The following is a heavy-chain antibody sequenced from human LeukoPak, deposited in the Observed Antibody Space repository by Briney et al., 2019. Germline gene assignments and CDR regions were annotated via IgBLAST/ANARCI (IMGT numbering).Heavy chain of an antibody. CDR1: GGTFSSYA. Sequence: ASVKVSCKASGGTFSSYAISWVRQAPGQGLEWMGGIIPIFGTANYAQKFQGRVTITADESTSTAYMELSSLRSEDTAVYYCARSSRATTNYDILTGYYVGWVWDYWGQGTLVTVSS. D-gene: IGHD3-9*01. J-gene: IGHJ4*02. CDR2: IIPIFGTA. CDR3: ARSSRATTNYDILTGYYVGWVWDY. V-gene: IGHV1-69*13.